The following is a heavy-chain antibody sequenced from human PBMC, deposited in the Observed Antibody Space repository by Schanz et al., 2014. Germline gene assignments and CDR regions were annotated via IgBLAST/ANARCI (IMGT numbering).Heavy chain of an antibody. D-gene: IGHD3-22*01. V-gene: IGHV3-23*01. CDR1: GFTVSSNH. CDR2: LSGSGGST. J-gene: IGHJ4*02. Sequence: DVQLLESGGGLVQPGGSLRLSCAASGFTVSSNHMSWVRQAPGKGLEWVSALSGSGGSTYYADSVKGRFTISRDNSKNTLYLQMNSLRAEDTAVYYCAKDPSHGDYDYYFDYWGQGTLVTVSS. CDR3: AKDPSHGDYDYYFDY.